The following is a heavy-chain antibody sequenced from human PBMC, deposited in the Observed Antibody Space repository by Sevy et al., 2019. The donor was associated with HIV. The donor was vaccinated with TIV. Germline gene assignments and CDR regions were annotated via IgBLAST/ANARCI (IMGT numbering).Heavy chain of an antibody. V-gene: IGHV5-51*01. D-gene: IGHD3-22*01. CDR3: ATSRSGYFDSSGYYIY. CDR1: GYSFTSHW. Sequence: GESLKISCKGSGYSFTSHWLGWVRHMPGKGLVWMGIIYPDDSDTKYSPSFQGQVTFSADKSISTAYLQWSSLKASDTAMYYCATSRSGYFDSSGYYIYWGQRTLVTVSS. CDR2: IYPDDSDT. J-gene: IGHJ4*02.